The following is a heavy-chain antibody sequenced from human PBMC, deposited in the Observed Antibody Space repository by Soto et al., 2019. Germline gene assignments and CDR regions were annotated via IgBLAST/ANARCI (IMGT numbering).Heavy chain of an antibody. CDR2: ISGSGDST. J-gene: IGHJ4*02. CDR3: ARGGPGTYFDY. V-gene: IGHV3-23*01. CDR1: GFTFSSYA. Sequence: EVQLLDSGGGLVQPGGSLRLSCAASGFTFSSYAMNWVRQAPGKGLEWVSVISGSGDSTYYADSVKGRFTISRDNSKNALYLQMNGLRNEDTGVYYCARGGPGTYFDYWGQGTLVTGS. D-gene: IGHD6-13*01.